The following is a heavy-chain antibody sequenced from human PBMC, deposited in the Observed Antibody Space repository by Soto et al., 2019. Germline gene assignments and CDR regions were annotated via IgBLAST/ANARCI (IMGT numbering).Heavy chain of an antibody. D-gene: IGHD5-12*01. V-gene: IGHV1-24*01. CDR1: GDTLRKLS. Sequence: ASRKIWSAVSGDTLRKLSMPWVRQAPGKGLEWMGGFDPEDGETIYAQKFQGRVTMTEDTSTDTAYMELSSLRSEDTAVYYCATESGYVYYFGY. J-gene: IGHJ4*01. CDR3: ATESGYVYYFGY. CDR2: FDPEDGET.